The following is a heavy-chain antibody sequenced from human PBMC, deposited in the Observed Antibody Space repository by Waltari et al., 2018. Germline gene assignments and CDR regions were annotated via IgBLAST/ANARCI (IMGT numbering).Heavy chain of an antibody. J-gene: IGHJ3*02. CDR2: IYSSGRT. D-gene: IGHD6-13*01. Sequence: QVQLQESGPGLVKPSETLSLTCTVSGGSISSYYWSWIRQPPGKGLEWLGYIYSSGRTNYTPALKSRVTISGDTSKTQFALKLSSVTAADTAVYYCARGWEQLVSGAFDIWGQGTMVTVSS. CDR3: ARGWEQLVSGAFDI. CDR1: GGSISSYY. V-gene: IGHV4-59*01.